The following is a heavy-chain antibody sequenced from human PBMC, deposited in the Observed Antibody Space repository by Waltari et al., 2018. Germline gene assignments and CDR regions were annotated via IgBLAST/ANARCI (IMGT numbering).Heavy chain of an antibody. V-gene: IGHV3-7*01. Sequence: EVYLAESGGGLVQPGGSLRLSCAASGFTFSSPWMNWVRQAPGKGLEWVANINQGGTDIHYGDSAKGRFTISRDNAKNSLYLQMNSLRVEDTAVYYCSRFYDNSGYPDYWGQGTLVTVSS. D-gene: IGHD3-22*01. CDR1: GFTFSSPW. CDR2: INQGGTDI. CDR3: SRFYDNSGYPDY. J-gene: IGHJ4*02.